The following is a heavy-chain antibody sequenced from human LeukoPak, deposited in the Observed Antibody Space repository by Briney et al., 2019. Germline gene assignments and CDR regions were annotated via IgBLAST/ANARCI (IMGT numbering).Heavy chain of an antibody. CDR2: INPNSGGT. Sequence: ASVTVSCTASGYTFTGYYMHWVRQAPGQGLEWMGWINPNSGGTNYAQKFQGRVTMTRDTSISTAYMELSRLRSDDTAVYYCASGREYYGSGSHDDAFDIWGQGTMVTVSS. V-gene: IGHV1-2*02. J-gene: IGHJ3*02. CDR1: GYTFTGYY. D-gene: IGHD3-10*01. CDR3: ASGREYYGSGSHDDAFDI.